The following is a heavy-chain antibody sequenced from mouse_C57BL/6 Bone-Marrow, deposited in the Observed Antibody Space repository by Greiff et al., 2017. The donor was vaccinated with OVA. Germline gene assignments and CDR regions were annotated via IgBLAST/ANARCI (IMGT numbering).Heavy chain of an antibody. V-gene: IGHV1-19*01. CDR2: INPYNGGT. CDR1: GYTFTDYY. CDR3: ATPYYYGSRTGFAY. Sequence: EVKLQESGPVLVKPGASVKMSCKASGYTFTDYYMNWVKQSHGKSLEWIGVINPYNGGTSYNQKFKGKATLTVDKSSSTAYMELNSLTSEDSAVYYCATPYYYGSRTGFAYWGQGTLVTVSA. J-gene: IGHJ3*01. D-gene: IGHD1-1*01.